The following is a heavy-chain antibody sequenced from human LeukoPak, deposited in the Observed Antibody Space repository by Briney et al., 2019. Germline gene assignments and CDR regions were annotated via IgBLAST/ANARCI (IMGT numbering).Heavy chain of an antibody. J-gene: IGHJ4*02. CDR3: ARLRYNWNRELFDY. CDR2: IYYSGST. CDR1: GGSISSSSYY. V-gene: IGHV4-39*01. D-gene: IGHD1-20*01. Sequence: TSETLSLTCTVSGGSISSSSYYWGWIRQPPGKGLEWIGSIYYSGSTYYNPSLKSRVTISVDTSKNQFSLKLSSVTAADTAVYYCARLRYNWNRELFDYWGQGTLVTVSS.